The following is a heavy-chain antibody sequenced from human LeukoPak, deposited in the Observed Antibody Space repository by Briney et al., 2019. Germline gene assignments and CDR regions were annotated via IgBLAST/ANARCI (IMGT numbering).Heavy chain of an antibody. V-gene: IGHV3-7*01. CDR2: IRQDESER. Sequence: GGSLRLSCEGSGFSFSSYWMTWVRQLPGKGPEWVANIRQDESERYFADSVKGRFTISRDNSKNTLYLQMNSLRAEDTAVYYCARDSPGVAAKRFDYWGQGTLVTVSS. CDR1: GFSFSSYW. D-gene: IGHD2-15*01. CDR3: ARDSPGVAAKRFDY. J-gene: IGHJ4*02.